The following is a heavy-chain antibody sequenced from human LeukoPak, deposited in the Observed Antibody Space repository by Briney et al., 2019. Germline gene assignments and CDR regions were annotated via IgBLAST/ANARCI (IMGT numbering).Heavy chain of an antibody. CDR1: GYTFTSYG. CDR2: ISAYNGNT. V-gene: IGHV1-18*01. CDR3: ARREDSSGWLSPSGHYYYYMDV. D-gene: IGHD6-19*01. J-gene: IGHJ6*03. Sequence: ASVKVSCKASGYTFTSYGISWVRQAPGQGLEWMGWISAYNGNTNYAQKLQGRVTMTTDTSTSTAYMELRSLRSDDTAVYYCARREDSSGWLSPSGHYYYYMDVWGKGTTVTVSS.